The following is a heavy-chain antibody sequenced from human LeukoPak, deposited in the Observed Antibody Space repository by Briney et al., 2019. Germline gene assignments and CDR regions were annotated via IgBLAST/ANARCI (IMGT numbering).Heavy chain of an antibody. CDR3: ARDRRDGYNFKGVSRYYFDY. CDR2: IYSGGST. J-gene: IGHJ4*02. V-gene: IGHV3-53*01. D-gene: IGHD5-24*01. Sequence: GGSLRLSCTASGFTFINYSMNWVRQAPGKGLEWVSVIYSGGSTYYADSVKGRFTISRDNSKNTLYLQMNSLRAEDTAVYYCARDRRDGYNFKGVSRYYFDYWGQGTLVTVSS. CDR1: GFTFINYS.